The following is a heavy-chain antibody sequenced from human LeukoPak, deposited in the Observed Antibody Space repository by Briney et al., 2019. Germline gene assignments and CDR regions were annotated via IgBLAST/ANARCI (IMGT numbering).Heavy chain of an antibody. CDR2: LSWNSGSI. J-gene: IGHJ5*02. CDR3: VRDSAQWELLGGNWFDP. Sequence: PGGSLRLSCAASGFTFDDYAMHWVRQAPGKGLEWVSGLSWNSGSIGYADSVKGRFTISRDNAKNSLYLQMNSLRAEDTALYYCVRDSAQWELLGGNWFDPWGQGTLVTVSS. D-gene: IGHD1-26*01. V-gene: IGHV3-9*01. CDR1: GFTFDDYA.